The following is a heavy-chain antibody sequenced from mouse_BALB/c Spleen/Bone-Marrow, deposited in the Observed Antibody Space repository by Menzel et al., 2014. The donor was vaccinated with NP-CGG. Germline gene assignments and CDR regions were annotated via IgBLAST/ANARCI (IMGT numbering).Heavy chain of an antibody. J-gene: IGHJ4*01. CDR1: GFTFSDLY. CDR2: SRNKANDYTT. CDR3: ARDPRWLLAMDN. D-gene: IGHD2-3*01. Sequence: EVKLVESGGGLVQPGGSLRLSCATSGFTFSDLYMEWVRQPPGKRLEWIAASRNKANDYTTEYSASVRGRFIVSRDTSQSILYLQMNSLRAEDTAIYYCARDPRWLLAMDNWGQGTSVTVSS. V-gene: IGHV7-1*02.